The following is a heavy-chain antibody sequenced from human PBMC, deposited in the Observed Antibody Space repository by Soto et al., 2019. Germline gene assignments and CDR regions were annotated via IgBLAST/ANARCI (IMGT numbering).Heavy chain of an antibody. Sequence: SETLSLTCTVSGGPISGHYWSWVRQPLGKGLEWIGCIHYTGSTDYNPSLKSRVTISVDTSNNQFSLNLISVTAADTAVYYCARYTGSYYSYWGQGNLVTVSS. CDR1: GGPISGHY. J-gene: IGHJ4*02. D-gene: IGHD1-26*01. CDR3: ARYTGSYYSY. CDR2: IHYTGST. V-gene: IGHV4-59*11.